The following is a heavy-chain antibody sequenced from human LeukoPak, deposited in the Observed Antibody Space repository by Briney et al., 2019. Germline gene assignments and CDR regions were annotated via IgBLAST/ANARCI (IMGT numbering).Heavy chain of an antibody. J-gene: IGHJ4*02. CDR3: ARRAGGVDY. CDR2: IYYSGST. D-gene: IGHD6-13*01. Sequence: GSLRLSCAASGFTVSSNYMSWVRQPPGKGLEWIGSIYYSGSTYYNPSLKSRVTISVGTSKNQFPLKLSSVTAADTAVYYCARRAGGVDYWGQGTLVTVSS. CDR1: GFTVSSNY. V-gene: IGHV4-39*01.